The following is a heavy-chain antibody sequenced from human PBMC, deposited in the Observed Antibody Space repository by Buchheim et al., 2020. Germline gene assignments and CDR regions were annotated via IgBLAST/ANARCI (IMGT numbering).Heavy chain of an antibody. J-gene: IGHJ4*02. CDR2: INHSGST. CDR3: ASADFGVVYYFDY. V-gene: IGHV4-34*01. Sequence: QVQLQQWGAGLLKPSETLSLTCAVYGGSFSGYYWSWIRQPPGKGLEWIGEINHSGSTNYNPSLKSRVTISVDTSKNQFSLKLSSVTAADTAVYYCASADFGVVYYFDYWGQGTL. D-gene: IGHD3-3*01. CDR1: GGSFSGYY.